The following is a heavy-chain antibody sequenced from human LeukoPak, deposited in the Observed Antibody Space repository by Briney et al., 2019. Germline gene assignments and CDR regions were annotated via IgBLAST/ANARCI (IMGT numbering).Heavy chain of an antibody. CDR1: GYTFTSYG. V-gene: IGHV1-18*01. Sequence: ASVKVSCKASGYTFTSYGISWVRQAPGQGLEWMGWISAYNGNTNYAQKLQGRVTMTTDTSTSTAYMELRSLRSDDTAVYYCARGTLYCYDSSGYYYGWFDPWGQGTLVTVSS. CDR3: ARGTLYCYDSSGYYYGWFDP. J-gene: IGHJ5*02. D-gene: IGHD3-22*01. CDR2: ISAYNGNT.